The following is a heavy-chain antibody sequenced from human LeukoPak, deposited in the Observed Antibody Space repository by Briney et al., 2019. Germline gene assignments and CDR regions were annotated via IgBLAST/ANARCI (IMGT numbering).Heavy chain of an antibody. Sequence: GGSLRLSCAASGFTFSSYEMNWVRQAPGKGLEWVSYFSSSGSTIYYADSVKGRFTISRDNAKNSLYLQMNSLRAEDTAVYYCAELGITMIGGVWGKGTTVTISS. CDR3: AELGITMIGGV. CDR2: FSSSGSTI. J-gene: IGHJ6*04. V-gene: IGHV3-48*03. D-gene: IGHD3-10*02. CDR1: GFTFSSYE.